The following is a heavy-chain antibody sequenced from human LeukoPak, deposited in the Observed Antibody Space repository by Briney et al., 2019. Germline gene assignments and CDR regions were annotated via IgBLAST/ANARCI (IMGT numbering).Heavy chain of an antibody. J-gene: IGHJ4*02. CDR1: GFTFSSYA. V-gene: IGHV3-23*01. CDR2: ISGSGGST. CDR3: ARDSGDYDSSGYLYYFDY. Sequence: GGSLRLSCAASGFTFSSYAMSWVRQAPGKGLEWVSAISGSGGSTYYADSVKGRFTISRDNSKNTLYLQMNSLRAEDTAVYYCARDSGDYDSSGYLYYFDYWGQGTLVTVSS. D-gene: IGHD3-22*01.